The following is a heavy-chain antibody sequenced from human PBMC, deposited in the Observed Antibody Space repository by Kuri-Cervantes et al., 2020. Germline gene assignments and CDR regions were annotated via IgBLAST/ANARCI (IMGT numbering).Heavy chain of an antibody. V-gene: IGHV3-7*04. CDR1: GFTFSSYW. J-gene: IGHJ4*02. D-gene: IGHD3-22*01. Sequence: GESLKISCAASGFTFSSYWMSWVRQAPGKGLEWVANIKQDGSEKYYVDSVKGRFTISRDNAKNSLYLQMNSLRAEDTAVYYCARDRLSYDSSGYYPWYLDYWGQGTLVTVSS. CDR3: ARDRLSYDSSGYYPWYLDY. CDR2: IKQDGSEK.